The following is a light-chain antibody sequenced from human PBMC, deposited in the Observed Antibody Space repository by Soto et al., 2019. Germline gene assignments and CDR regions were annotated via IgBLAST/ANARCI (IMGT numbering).Light chain of an antibody. CDR2: DVS. J-gene: IGKJ2*01. Sequence: AIQLTQSPSSLSASPGDRVTITCRASQDIRSALAWYRQNPGAAPKLLIYDVSTLESGVPSRFSGSGSGTEFTLTISSLQPEDFAAFYCQQFKNYPYTFGHGTKVEIK. CDR3: QQFKNYPYT. CDR1: QDIRSA. V-gene: IGKV1D-13*01.